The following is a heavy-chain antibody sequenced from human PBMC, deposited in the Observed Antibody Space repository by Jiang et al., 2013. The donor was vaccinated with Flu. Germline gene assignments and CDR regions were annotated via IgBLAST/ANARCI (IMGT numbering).Heavy chain of an antibody. CDR2: ISAHNDNT. Sequence: SGAEVKKPGASVKVSCKASGYTFSDYGITWVRQAPGQRLEWMGRISAHNDNTHYAQKFQGRLTMTTETATNTAYMELRSLRSDDTAVYYCARAQWLVGPFDNWGQGTLVTVSS. CDR3: ARAQWLVGPFDN. J-gene: IGHJ4*02. V-gene: IGHV1-18*04. D-gene: IGHD6-19*01. CDR1: GYTFSDYG.